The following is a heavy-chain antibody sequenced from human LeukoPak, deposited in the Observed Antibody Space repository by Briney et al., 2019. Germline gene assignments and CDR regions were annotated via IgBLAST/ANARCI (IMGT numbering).Heavy chain of an antibody. CDR2: IGSDANDK. D-gene: IGHD2-21*01. CDR1: GFNFSNYG. J-gene: IGHJ3*02. Sequence: PRGSLRLSCAASGFNFSNYGMNWIRQTPGKRLEWVSVIGSDANDKRYGDSVKGRFAISRDNSKNSLFLEMNRLTVQDTAVYYCAKQDAAYDIWGQGTMVSVFS. V-gene: IGHV3-30*02. CDR3: AKQDAAYDI.